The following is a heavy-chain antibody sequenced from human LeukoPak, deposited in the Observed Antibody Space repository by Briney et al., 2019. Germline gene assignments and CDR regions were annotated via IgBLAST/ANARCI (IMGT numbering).Heavy chain of an antibody. Sequence: TGESLRISCKGSGYSFTSYWISWVRQIPGKGLEWMGRIDPSDSYTNYSPSFQGHVTISADKSISTAYLQWSSLKASDTAMCDGASHSGRSFAGSTPWGQGTLVTVSS. V-gene: IGHV5-10-1*01. D-gene: IGHD1-26*01. CDR2: IDPSDSYT. CDR1: GYSFTSYW. J-gene: IGHJ5*02. CDR3: ASHSGRSFAGSTP.